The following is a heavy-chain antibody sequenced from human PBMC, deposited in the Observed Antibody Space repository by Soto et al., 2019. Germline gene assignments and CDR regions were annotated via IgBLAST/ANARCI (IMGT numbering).Heavy chain of an antibody. D-gene: IGHD5-18*01. J-gene: IGHJ4*02. Sequence: ESGGGVVQPGRSLRLSCAVSGFTFSRYAMHWVRQAPGKGLEWVAVISYDGSNKYYADSVKGRFTISRDNSKNTLFLQMNSLRAEDTAVFYCARDGVDTAMVWGQGTLVTVSS. V-gene: IGHV3-30-3*01. CDR2: ISYDGSNK. CDR1: GFTFSRYA. CDR3: ARDGVDTAMV.